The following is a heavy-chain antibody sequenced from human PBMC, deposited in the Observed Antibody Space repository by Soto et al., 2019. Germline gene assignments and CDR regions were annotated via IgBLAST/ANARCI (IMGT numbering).Heavy chain of an antibody. J-gene: IGHJ6*02. CDR2: IYYSGST. CDR1: GGSINSGDYH. D-gene: IGHD2-15*01. CDR3: ARDYIVPSAGAMDL. Sequence: SETLSLTCTVSGGSINSGDYHWSWIRQSPGKGLEWIGAIYYSGSTYYNPSLKSRIRISVDTSKNQFSLKVNSVTAADTAVYYCARDYIVPSAGAMDLWGQGTTVTGSS. V-gene: IGHV4-30-4*01.